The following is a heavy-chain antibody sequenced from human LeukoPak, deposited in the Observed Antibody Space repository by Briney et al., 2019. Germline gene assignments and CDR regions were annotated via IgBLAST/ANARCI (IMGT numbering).Heavy chain of an antibody. D-gene: IGHD3-10*01. CDR1: GYTLIELS. Sequence: ASVKVSCKVSGYTLIELSIHWVRQAPGKGLEWMGGFDPEDGKTIYAQKFQGRVTMTEDTSTDRAYMDLRSLRSADTAVYYCATPRRRFGELLRDAFDIWGQGTMVTVSS. CDR3: ATPRRRFGELLRDAFDI. V-gene: IGHV1-24*01. J-gene: IGHJ3*02. CDR2: FDPEDGKT.